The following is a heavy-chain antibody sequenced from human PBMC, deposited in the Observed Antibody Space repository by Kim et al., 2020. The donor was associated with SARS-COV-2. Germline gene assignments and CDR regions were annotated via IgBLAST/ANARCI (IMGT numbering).Heavy chain of an antibody. CDR3: AKDYAY. D-gene: IGHD3-16*01. Sequence: GGSLRLSCAASGFTFSSYAMSWVRQAPGKGLEWVSVIYSGGSSTYYADSVKGRFTISRDNSKNTLYLQMNSLRAEDTAVYYCAKDYAYWGQGTLVSVPS. CDR1: GFTFSSYA. CDR2: IYSGGSST. V-gene: IGHV3-23*03. J-gene: IGHJ4*02.